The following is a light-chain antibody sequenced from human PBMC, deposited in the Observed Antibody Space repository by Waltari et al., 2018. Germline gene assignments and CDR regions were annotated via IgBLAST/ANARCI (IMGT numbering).Light chain of an antibody. CDR1: KLGDKY. Sequence: SYELTQPPSVSVSPGQTASITGAGDKLGDKYTCWDQQKQGQSPVLFIYQYSKRPSGIPERFSGSQSGNAAALTISGTQAIDDTQYYCRAGDGSTVVFGGGTELPVL. V-gene: IGLV3-1*01. CDR2: QYS. CDR3: RAGDGSTVV. J-gene: IGLJ2*01.